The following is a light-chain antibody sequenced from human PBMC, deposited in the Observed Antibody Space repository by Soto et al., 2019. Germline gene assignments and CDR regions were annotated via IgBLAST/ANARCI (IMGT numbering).Light chain of an antibody. CDR2: DVS. J-gene: IGLJ1*01. Sequence: QSALTQPASVSGSPGQSITISCTGTSSDAGGYNYVSWYQQHPGKAPKLMLYDVSNRPSGVSNRFSGSKSGNTASLTISGLQAEDEADYYCSSYTSSSTPCVFGTGTKLTVL. CDR3: SSYTSSSTPCV. V-gene: IGLV2-14*01. CDR1: SSDAGGYNY.